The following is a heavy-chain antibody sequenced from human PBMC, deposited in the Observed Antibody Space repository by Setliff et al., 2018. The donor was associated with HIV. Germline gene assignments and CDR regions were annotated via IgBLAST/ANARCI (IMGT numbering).Heavy chain of an antibody. J-gene: IGHJ4*02. V-gene: IGHV3-66*04. CDR1: GFSFSKYT. Sequence: PGGSLRLSCAASGFSFSKYTMKWVRQAPGKGLEWVSQIDDDGRTTYADSVKGRFTISRDNSWNTVYLQMNSLRIEDTAIYYCARQGGDSRLDSWGQGRLVTVSS. CDR2: IDDDGRT. CDR3: ARQGGDSRLDS. D-gene: IGHD2-21*01.